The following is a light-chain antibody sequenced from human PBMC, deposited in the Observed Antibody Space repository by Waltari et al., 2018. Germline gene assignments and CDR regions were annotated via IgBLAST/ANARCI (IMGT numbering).Light chain of an antibody. CDR3: CSYAGSYVV. Sequence: QSALTQPRSVSGSPGQSVTISCTGTSSDVGGYNYVSWYQQHPGKAPKLMIDDVSKRPSGVPDRVSGSASGNTASRTISGLQAEDGADYYCCSYAGSYVVFGGGTKLTVL. CDR2: DVS. V-gene: IGLV2-11*01. J-gene: IGLJ2*01. CDR1: SSDVGGYNY.